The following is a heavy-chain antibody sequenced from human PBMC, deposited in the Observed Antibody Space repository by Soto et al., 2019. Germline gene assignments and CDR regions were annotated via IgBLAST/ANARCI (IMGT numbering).Heavy chain of an antibody. V-gene: IGHV3-21*01. D-gene: IGHD3-16*02. J-gene: IGHJ4*02. CDR1: GFTFSSYS. Sequence: GGSLRLSCAASGFTFSSYSMNWVRQAPGKGLEWVSSISSSSSYIYYADSVKGRFTISRDNAKNSLYLQMNSLRAEDTAVYYCASSPDYDYIWGSYRPDYWGQGTLVTVSS. CDR2: ISSSSSYI. CDR3: ASSPDYDYIWGSYRPDY.